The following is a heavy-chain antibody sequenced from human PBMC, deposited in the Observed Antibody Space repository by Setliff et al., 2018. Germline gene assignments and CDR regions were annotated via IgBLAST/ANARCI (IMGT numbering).Heavy chain of an antibody. Sequence: VSCKASGYTFTGYYMHWVRQAPGQGLEWMGWINPNSGGTNYAQKVQGRVTMTRDTSISTAYMELSRLRSDDTAVYYCARDLIAAAGLYYYYYYMDVWGKGTTVTVSS. CDR2: INPNSGGT. V-gene: IGHV1-2*02. CDR1: GYTFTGYY. CDR3: ARDLIAAAGLYYYYYYMDV. D-gene: IGHD6-13*01. J-gene: IGHJ6*03.